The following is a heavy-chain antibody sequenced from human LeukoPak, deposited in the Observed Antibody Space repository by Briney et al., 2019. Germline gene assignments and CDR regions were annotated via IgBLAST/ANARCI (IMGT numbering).Heavy chain of an antibody. Sequence: PGGSLRLSCAASGVTLSSYAMSWVRQAPGKGLEWVSAIGGSGGSTYYADSVKGRFTISRDNSKNTLYLQMNSLRAEDTAVYYCAKDEKSSGYYFDAFDIWGQGTMVTVSS. J-gene: IGHJ3*02. V-gene: IGHV3-23*01. CDR3: AKDEKSSGYYFDAFDI. CDR1: GVTLSSYA. CDR2: IGGSGGST. D-gene: IGHD3-22*01.